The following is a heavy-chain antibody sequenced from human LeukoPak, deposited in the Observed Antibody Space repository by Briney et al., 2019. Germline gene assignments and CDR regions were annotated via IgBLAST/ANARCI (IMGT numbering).Heavy chain of an antibody. Sequence: GGSLRLSCTASGFDFTNYGMSWVRQAPGKGLEWVSSVSGSGASTNYADSVKGRFTISRDNSNNTLFLQMNSLRAEDTAVYYCAKDRGGGSQLGDAFDVWGQGTMVSVSS. CDR2: VSGSGAST. CDR3: AKDRGGGSQLGDAFDV. J-gene: IGHJ3*01. D-gene: IGHD2-15*01. V-gene: IGHV3-23*01. CDR1: GFDFTNYG.